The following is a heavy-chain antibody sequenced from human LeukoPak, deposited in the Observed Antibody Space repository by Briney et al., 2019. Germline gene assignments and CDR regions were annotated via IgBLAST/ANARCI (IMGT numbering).Heavy chain of an antibody. CDR2: ISGSGGST. CDR1: GFTFSSYA. Sequence: GGSLRLSCAASGFTFSSYAMSWVRQAPGKGLEGVSAISGSGGSTYYADSVKGRFTISRDNSKNTLYLQMNSLRAEDTAVYYCAKDRMVRGAYFDYWGQGTLVTVSS. V-gene: IGHV3-23*01. J-gene: IGHJ4*02. D-gene: IGHD3-10*01. CDR3: AKDRMVRGAYFDY.